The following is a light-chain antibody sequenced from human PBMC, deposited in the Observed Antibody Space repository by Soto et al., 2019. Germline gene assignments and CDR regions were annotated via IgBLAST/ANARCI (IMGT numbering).Light chain of an antibody. CDR1: SSDVGSLQF. CDR2: EDS. J-gene: IGLJ3*02. CDR3: CSYTGSGTLWV. Sequence: QSLLTHPASLSGSPGQSITISCSGASSDVGSLQFVAWYQQHPGKAPKVVIYEDSKRPSGISFRFSGSTSGNTASLTISGLQPDDESHYYCCSYTGSGTLWVFGGGTKVTVL. V-gene: IGLV2-23*01.